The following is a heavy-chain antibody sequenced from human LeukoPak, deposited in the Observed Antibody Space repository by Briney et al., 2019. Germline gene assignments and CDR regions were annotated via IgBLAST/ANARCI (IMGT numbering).Heavy chain of an antibody. V-gene: IGHV3-48*03. J-gene: IGHJ4*02. CDR3: ARDRSGWYYFDY. Sequence: GGSLRLSCAASGFTFSGFAMNWVRQAPGKGLEWVSYISSSGSTIYYADFVKGRFTISRDNAKNSLFLQMNSLRAEDTAIYYCARDRSGWYYFDYWGQGSLVTVSS. CDR2: ISSSGSTI. CDR1: GFTFSGFA. D-gene: IGHD6-19*01.